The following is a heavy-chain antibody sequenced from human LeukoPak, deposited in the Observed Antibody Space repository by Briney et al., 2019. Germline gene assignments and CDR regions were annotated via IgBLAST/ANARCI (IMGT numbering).Heavy chain of an antibody. V-gene: IGHV1-69*06. Sequence: SVKVSCKASGYTFTSYGISWVRQAPGQGLEWMGGIIPIFGTANYAQKFQGRVTITADKSTSTAYMELSSLRSEDTAVYYCARVDATMIVGPFDIWGQGTMVTVSS. CDR1: GYTFTSYG. D-gene: IGHD3-22*01. J-gene: IGHJ3*02. CDR2: IIPIFGTA. CDR3: ARVDATMIVGPFDI.